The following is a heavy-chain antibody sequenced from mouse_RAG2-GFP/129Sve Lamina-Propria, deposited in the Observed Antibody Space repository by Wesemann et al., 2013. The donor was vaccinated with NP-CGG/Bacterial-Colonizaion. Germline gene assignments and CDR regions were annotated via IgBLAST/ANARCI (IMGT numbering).Heavy chain of an antibody. V-gene: IGHV5-6*01. D-gene: IGHD2-5*01. J-gene: IGHJ1*03. CDR3: ARNYSNYGWYFDV. CDR2: ISSGGSYT. CDR1: GFTFSSYG. Sequence: EVQLVESGGDLVKPGGSLKLSCAASGFTFSSYGMSWVRQTPDKRLEWVATISSGGSYTYYPDSVKGRFTISRDNAKNTLYLQMSSLKSEDTAMYYCARNYSNYGWYFDVWGHRDHGHRLL.